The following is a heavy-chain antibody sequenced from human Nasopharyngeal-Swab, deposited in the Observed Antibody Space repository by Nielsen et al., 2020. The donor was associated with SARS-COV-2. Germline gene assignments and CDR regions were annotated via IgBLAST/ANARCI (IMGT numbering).Heavy chain of an antibody. D-gene: IGHD3-3*02. CDR3: ARTFSRSYWYFDL. CDR2: LYYSGST. V-gene: IGHV4-31*03. J-gene: IGHJ2*01. CDR1: GGSISSGGYY. Sequence: SETLSLTCTVSGGSISSGGYYWSCIRQHPGTGLEWIGYLYYSGSTYYNPSLKSRVTISVDTSKNQFSLKLSSVTAADTAVYYCARTFSRSYWYFDLWGRGTLVTVSS.